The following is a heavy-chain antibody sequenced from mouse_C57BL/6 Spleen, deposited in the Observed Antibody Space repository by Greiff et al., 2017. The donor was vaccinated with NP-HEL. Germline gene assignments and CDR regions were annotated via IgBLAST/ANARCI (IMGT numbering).Heavy chain of an antibody. CDR2: IDPSDSYT. J-gene: IGHJ2*01. Sequence: QVQLQQPGAELVKPGASVKLSCKASGYTFTSYWMQWVKQRPGQGLEWIGEIDPSDSYTNYNQKFKGKATLTVDTSSSTAYMQLSSLTSEDSAVYYCARQKQAYFDYWGQGTTLTVSS. CDR3: ARQKQAYFDY. V-gene: IGHV1-50*01. CDR1: GYTFTSYW. D-gene: IGHD3-2*02.